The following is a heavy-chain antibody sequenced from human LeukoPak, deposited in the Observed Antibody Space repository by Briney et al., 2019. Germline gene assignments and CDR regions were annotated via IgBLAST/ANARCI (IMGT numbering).Heavy chain of an antibody. Sequence: GGSLRLSCAASGFTFSSYAMHWVRQAPGKGLEWVAVISYDGSSKYYADSVKGRFTISRDNSKNTLYLQMNSLRAEDTAVYYCALSGIAATKNYFDYWGQGTLVTVSS. V-gene: IGHV3-30-3*01. CDR2: ISYDGSSK. CDR3: ALSGIAATKNYFDY. J-gene: IGHJ4*02. D-gene: IGHD6-13*01. CDR1: GFTFSSYA.